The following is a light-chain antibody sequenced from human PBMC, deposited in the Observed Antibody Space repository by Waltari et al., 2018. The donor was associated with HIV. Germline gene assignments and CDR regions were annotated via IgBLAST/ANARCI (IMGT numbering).Light chain of an antibody. CDR3: QQSYSTPRT. V-gene: IGKV1-39*01. CDR2: AAS. Sequence: VTITCRASQSIRNYLNWYQQRPGKAPNLLIYAASSLQSGVPSRFSASGFGTDFTLTISSLQPEDFATYYCQQSYSTPRTFGQGTKVDIK. CDR1: QSIRNY. J-gene: IGKJ1*01.